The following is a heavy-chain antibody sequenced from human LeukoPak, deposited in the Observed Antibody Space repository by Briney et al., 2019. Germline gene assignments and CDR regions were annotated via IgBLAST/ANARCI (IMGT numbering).Heavy chain of an antibody. V-gene: IGHV2-5*01. J-gene: IGHJ4*02. D-gene: IGHD3-3*01. CDR1: GFSLSTRGVG. CDR3: ARATYYDFWSGYPPLDY. Sequence: SGPTLVNPTQTLTLTCTFSGFSLSTRGVGVGWIRQPPGKALEWLALIYWNDDKRYSPSLKSRLTITKDTSKNQVVLTMTNMDPVDTATYYCARATYYDFWSGYPPLDYWGQGTLVTVSS. CDR2: IYWNDDK.